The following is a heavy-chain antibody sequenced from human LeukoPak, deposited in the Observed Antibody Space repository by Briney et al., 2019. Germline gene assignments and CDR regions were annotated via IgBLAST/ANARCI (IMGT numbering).Heavy chain of an antibody. CDR2: IKKEGSEK. D-gene: IGHD3-22*01. CDR3: ASTKYYYDSSGYRAPAFDP. Sequence: PGGSLRLSCAASGFIFTNYFMSWVRQAPGKGLEWVANIKKEGSEKYYVDSVKGRFTISRDNAKNSLYLQMNSLRAEDTAVYYCASTKYYYDSSGYRAPAFDPWGQGTLVTVSS. CDR1: GFIFTNYF. J-gene: IGHJ5*02. V-gene: IGHV3-7*03.